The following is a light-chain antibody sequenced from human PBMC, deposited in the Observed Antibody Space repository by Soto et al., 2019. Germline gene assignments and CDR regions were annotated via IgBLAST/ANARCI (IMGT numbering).Light chain of an antibody. CDR2: EVS. CDR1: SSDVGGYKY. J-gene: IGLJ1*01. Sequence: QSVLTQPASMSGSPGQSITISCTGTSSDVGGYKYVSWYQQHPGKAPKLMIYEVSNRPSGVSNRFFGSKSGNTASLTISGLQAEDEADYYCSSYTSRTTLVFGTGTKLTVL. V-gene: IGLV2-14*01. CDR3: SSYTSRTTLV.